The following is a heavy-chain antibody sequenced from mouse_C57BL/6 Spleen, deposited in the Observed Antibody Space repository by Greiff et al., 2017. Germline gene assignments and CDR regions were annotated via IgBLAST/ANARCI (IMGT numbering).Heavy chain of an antibody. V-gene: IGHV1-39*01. CDR2: IYPNYGTT. Sequence: EVQVVESGPELVKPGASVKISCKASGYTFTDYNMNWVKQSTGTCLEWIGGIYPNYGTTNYNQKFKGKATLTVDQSSSTAYLQLTILTSEDSAVYYCARVGIWGQGTLVTVSA. CDR1: GYTFTDYN. J-gene: IGHJ3*01. CDR3: ARVGI.